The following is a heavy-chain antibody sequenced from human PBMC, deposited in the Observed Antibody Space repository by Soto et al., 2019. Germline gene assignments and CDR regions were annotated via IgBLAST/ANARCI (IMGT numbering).Heavy chain of an antibody. J-gene: IGHJ5*02. CDR2: IIPIFGTA. D-gene: IGHD6-19*01. CDR1: GGTFSSYA. CDR3: ARLYSGWCPHIGWFHP. V-gene: IGHV1-69*13. Sequence: SVKVSCKASGGTFSSYAISWVRQAPGQGLEWMGGIIPIFGTANYAQKFQGRVTITADESTSTAYMELSSLRSEDTAVYYCARLYSGWCPHIGWFHPWGPGTLATVPS.